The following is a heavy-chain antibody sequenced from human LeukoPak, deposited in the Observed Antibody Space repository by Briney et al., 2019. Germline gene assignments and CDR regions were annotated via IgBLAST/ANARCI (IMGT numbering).Heavy chain of an antibody. V-gene: IGHV3-33*01. CDR1: GFTFSSYG. CDR2: IWYDGSNK. J-gene: IGHJ6*02. Sequence: GGSLRLSCAASGFTFSSYGMHWVRQAPGKGLEWVAVIWYDGSNKDYVDSVKGRFTTSRDNSKNTLYLQMNSLRAEDTAVYYCARDLRRYYGSGIVSAYYGMDVWGQGTTVTVSS. CDR3: ARDLRRYYGSGIVSAYYGMDV. D-gene: IGHD3-10*01.